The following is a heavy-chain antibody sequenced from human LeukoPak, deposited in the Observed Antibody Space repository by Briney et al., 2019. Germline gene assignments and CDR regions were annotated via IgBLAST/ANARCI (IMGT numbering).Heavy chain of an antibody. J-gene: IGHJ4*02. CDR2: IYYSGST. V-gene: IGHV4-39*01. Sequence: SSETLSLTCTVSGGSISSSSYYWGWIRQPPGKGLEWIGSIYYSGSTYYNPSLKSRVTLSVDTSKNQFSLKLSSVTAADTAVYYCATIFIVGATYYYFDYWGQGTLVTVSS. D-gene: IGHD1-26*01. CDR3: ATIFIVGATYYYFDY. CDR1: GGSISSSSYY.